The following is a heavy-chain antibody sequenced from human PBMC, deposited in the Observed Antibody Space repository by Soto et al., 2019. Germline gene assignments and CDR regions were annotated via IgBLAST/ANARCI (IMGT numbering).Heavy chain of an antibody. CDR1: GFTFSNYG. V-gene: IGHV3-33*01. Sequence: QVQLVESGGGVVQPGRSLRLSCAASGFTFSNYGMHWVRQAPGKGLEWVAVILNDGSNRYHADSVKDRFTISRDNSKNALYLQMNRRRAEDKAVYYCARDDEYSGNGMDVWGQGTTVTVS. CDR2: ILNDGSNR. D-gene: IGHD3-10*01. J-gene: IGHJ6*02. CDR3: ARDDEYSGNGMDV.